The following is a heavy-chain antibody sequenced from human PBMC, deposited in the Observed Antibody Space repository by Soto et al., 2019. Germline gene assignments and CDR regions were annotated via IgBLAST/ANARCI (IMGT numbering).Heavy chain of an antibody. Sequence: EVQLLESGGDLVQPGGSLRLSCAASGFTFGTYAMAWVRQAPGRGLEWVSALSSSGGNTYYADSVKGRFTISRDNSKNTLYLQIKNLRAEDTTVYYCAKKLRHSNSRGYYPGAFDYWGQGTPVTVSS. CDR2: LSSSGGNT. CDR3: AKKLRHSNSRGYYPGAFDY. J-gene: IGHJ4*02. CDR1: GFTFGTYA. D-gene: IGHD3-22*01. V-gene: IGHV3-23*01.